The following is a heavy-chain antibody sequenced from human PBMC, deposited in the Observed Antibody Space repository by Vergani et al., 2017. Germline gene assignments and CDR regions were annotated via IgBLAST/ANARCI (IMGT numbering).Heavy chain of an antibody. V-gene: IGHV1-2*02. J-gene: IGHJ6*02. Sequence: QVQLVQSGAEVKKPGASVKVSCKASGYTFTGYYMHWFRQAPGQGLEWMGWINPNSGGTNYAQKFQGRVTMTRDTSISTAYMELSRLRSGDTAVYYCARANYYGSGSYSHYYGMDVWGQGTTVTVSS. CDR2: INPNSGGT. CDR3: ARANYYGSGSYSHYYGMDV. D-gene: IGHD3-10*01. CDR1: GYTFTGYY.